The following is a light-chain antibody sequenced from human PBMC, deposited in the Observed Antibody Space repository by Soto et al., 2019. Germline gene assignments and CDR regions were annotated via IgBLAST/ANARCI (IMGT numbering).Light chain of an antibody. CDR3: LQDHDDSWT. V-gene: IGKV1-5*03. CDR1: QTISSW. Sequence: QMTQSPSTLSGSVGDRVTITCRASQTISSWLAWYQQKPGKAPKLLIYKASTLKSGVPSRFSGSGSGTEFTLTVSSLQPEDFATYYCLQDHDDSWTFGQGTKVDIK. CDR2: KAS. J-gene: IGKJ1*01.